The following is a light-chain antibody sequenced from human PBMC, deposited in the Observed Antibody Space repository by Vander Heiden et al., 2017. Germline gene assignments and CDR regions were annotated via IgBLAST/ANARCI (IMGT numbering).Light chain of an antibody. CDR1: SSDIGEHNF. Sequence: QSALTQPASVSGSPGQSLTISCTGTSSDIGEHNFVSWYQKHPDKAPQLIIFDVNKRSSGVSSRFSGSKSVNTASLTIAGLQPEDEAYYYCSSDTSGSNVSVCGTGTEVSVL. V-gene: IGLV2-14*03. CDR3: SSDTSGSNVSV. J-gene: IGLJ1*01. CDR2: DVN.